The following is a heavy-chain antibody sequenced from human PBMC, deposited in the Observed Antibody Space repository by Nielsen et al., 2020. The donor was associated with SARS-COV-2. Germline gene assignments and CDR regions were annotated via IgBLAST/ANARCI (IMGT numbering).Heavy chain of an antibody. D-gene: IGHD3-3*01. J-gene: IGHJ4*02. CDR2: IWYDGSNK. CDR1: GFTFSSYG. V-gene: IGHV3-33*01. Sequence: GESLKISCAASGFTFSSYGMHWVRQAPGKGLEWVAVIWYDGSNKYYADSVKGRFTISRDNSKNTLYLQMNSLRAEDTAVYYCARDNYFWSGYYLDYWGQGTLVTVSS. CDR3: ARDNYFWSGYYLDY.